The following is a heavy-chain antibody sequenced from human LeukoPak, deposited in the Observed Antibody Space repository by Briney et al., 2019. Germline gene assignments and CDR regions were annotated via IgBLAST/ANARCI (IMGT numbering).Heavy chain of an antibody. CDR1: GFTFSSYS. J-gene: IGHJ5*02. CDR3: ARGRLDYGDYLNWFDP. Sequence: GGSLRLFCAASGFTFSSYSMNWGREAPGYGLVWGSSITSSSSYIYYADSVKGRFTISRDNAKNSLYLQMNSLRAEDTAVYYCARGRLDYGDYLNWFDPWGQGTLVNVSS. D-gene: IGHD4-17*01. V-gene: IGHV3-21*01. CDR2: ITSSSSYI.